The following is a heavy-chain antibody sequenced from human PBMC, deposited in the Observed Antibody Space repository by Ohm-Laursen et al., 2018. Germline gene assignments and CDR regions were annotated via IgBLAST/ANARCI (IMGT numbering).Heavy chain of an antibody. Sequence: AASVKVSCKASGYTFTTHYIHWVRQAPGQGLEWMGIINPSGGSTSYAQKFQGRVTMTRDTSTSTVYMELSSLRSEDTAVYYCARVQVELPRGYYYGMDVWGQGTTVTVSS. CDR2: INPSGGST. J-gene: IGHJ6*02. CDR1: GYTFTTHY. V-gene: IGHV1-46*01. CDR3: ARVQVELPRGYYYGMDV. D-gene: IGHD1-7*01.